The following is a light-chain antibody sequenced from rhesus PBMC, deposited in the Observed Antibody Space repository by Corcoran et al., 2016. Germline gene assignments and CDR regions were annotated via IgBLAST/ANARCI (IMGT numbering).Light chain of an antibody. Sequence: DIQMTQSPSSLSASVGDRVTITCQASQGIYTCLAWYQQKPGKAPKLLISAESSLENGFPSRLHGSGSRTEYTPTVSSLQPEEFATSYCQQHNSNPPTIGQGAKVDIK. J-gene: IGKJ1*01. CDR1: QGIYTC. CDR2: AES. CDR3: QQHNSNPPT. V-gene: IGKV1-33*02.